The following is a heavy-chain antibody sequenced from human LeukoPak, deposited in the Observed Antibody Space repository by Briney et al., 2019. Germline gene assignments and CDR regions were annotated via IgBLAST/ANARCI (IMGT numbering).Heavy chain of an antibody. CDR1: GGSISSSSYS. Sequence: SETLSLTCTVSGGSISSSSYSWGWIRQPPGKGLEWIGSVSHSGSINYVPSLKNRVTISVDTSKNQFSLKLSSVTAADTAVYYCWAIVTTIKLDFWGQGTLVTVSS. CDR3: WAIVTTIKLDF. D-gene: IGHD5-12*01. V-gene: IGHV4-39*01. J-gene: IGHJ4*02. CDR2: VSHSGSI.